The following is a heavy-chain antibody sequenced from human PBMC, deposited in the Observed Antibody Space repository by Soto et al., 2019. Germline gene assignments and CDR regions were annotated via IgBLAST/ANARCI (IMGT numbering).Heavy chain of an antibody. CDR3: AHRRPNSSGWFPFDY. D-gene: IGHD6-19*01. CDR1: GFSLSTSGVG. J-gene: IGHJ4*02. V-gene: IGHV2-5*02. Sequence: QITLKESGPTLVKPTQTLTLTCTFSGFSLSTSGVGVGWIRQPPGKALEWLALIYWDDDKRYSPSLKSRLTIXXDXSXXQVVLTMTNMDPVDTATYYCAHRRPNSSGWFPFDYWGQGTLVTVSS. CDR2: IYWDDDK.